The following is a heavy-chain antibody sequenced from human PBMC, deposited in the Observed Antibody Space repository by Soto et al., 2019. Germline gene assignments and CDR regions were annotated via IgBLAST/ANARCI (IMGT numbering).Heavy chain of an antibody. J-gene: IGHJ4*02. V-gene: IGHV3-30*18. CDR2: ISYDGSNK. CDR1: GFTFSSYG. Sequence: GGSLRLSCAASGFTFSSYGMHWVRQAPGKGLEWVAVISYDGSNKYYADSVKGRFTISRDNSKNTLYLQMNSLRAEDTAVYYCAKDRTRYFDWLSYYFDYWGQGTLVTVSS. D-gene: IGHD3-9*01. CDR3: AKDRTRYFDWLSYYFDY.